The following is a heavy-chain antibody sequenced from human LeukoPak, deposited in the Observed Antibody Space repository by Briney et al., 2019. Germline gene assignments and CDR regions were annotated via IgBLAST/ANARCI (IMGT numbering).Heavy chain of an antibody. CDR2: INPNCGCT. CDR1: GYTYIGYY. J-gene: IGHJ5*02. CDR3: AREQGTVLGLWFEP. V-gene: IGHV1-2*06. Sequence: ASVKVTCKASGYTYIGYYMNWVRQAPGQGLEWMGRINPNCGCTTYAPKCQCRVTLTRDATISTAYMELRRLRSDDTAGYYCAREQGTVLGLWFEPWGEGTLVTVSS. D-gene: IGHD3-16*01.